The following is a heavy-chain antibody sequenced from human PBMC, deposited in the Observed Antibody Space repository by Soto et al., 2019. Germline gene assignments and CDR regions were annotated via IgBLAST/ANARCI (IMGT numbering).Heavy chain of an antibody. CDR1: GFTFGDYA. V-gene: IGHV3-49*04. D-gene: IGHD5-18*01. Sequence: LRLSCTASGFTFGDYAMSWVRQAPGKGLEWVGFIRSKAYGGTTEYAASVKGRFTISRDDSKSIAYLQMNSLKTEDTAVYYCTRDVDTDMVYYYYGTDVWGQGTTVTVSS. CDR3: TRDVDTDMVYYYYGTDV. CDR2: IRSKAYGGTT. J-gene: IGHJ6*02.